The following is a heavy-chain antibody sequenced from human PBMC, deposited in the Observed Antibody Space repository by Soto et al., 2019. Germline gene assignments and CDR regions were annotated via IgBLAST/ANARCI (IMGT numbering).Heavy chain of an antibody. CDR3: ARTGTTHF. V-gene: IGHV3-21*01. CDR2: ISSSSRYI. D-gene: IGHD1-1*01. CDR1: GFTFSSYS. J-gene: IGHJ4*02. Sequence: GGSLRLSCAASGFTFSSYSMNWVRQAPGKGLEWVSSISSSSRYIYYADSVKGRFTISRDNAKNSLYLQMNSLRAEDTAVYYCARTGTTHFWGKGTRVPVSS.